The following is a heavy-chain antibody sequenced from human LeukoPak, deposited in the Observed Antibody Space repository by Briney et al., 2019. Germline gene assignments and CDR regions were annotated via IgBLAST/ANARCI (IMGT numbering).Heavy chain of an antibody. J-gene: IGHJ6*03. CDR1: GGSISSGSYY. D-gene: IGHD3-10*01. CDR3: ARDLRGSGSYGYYYYYYMDV. V-gene: IGHV4-61*02. Sequence: SETLSLTCTVSGGSISSGSYYWSWIRQPAGKGLEWIGRIYTSGSTNYNPSLKSRVTMSVDTSKNQFSLKLSSVTAADTAGYYCARDLRGSGSYGYYYYYYMDVWGKGTTVTISS. CDR2: IYTSGST.